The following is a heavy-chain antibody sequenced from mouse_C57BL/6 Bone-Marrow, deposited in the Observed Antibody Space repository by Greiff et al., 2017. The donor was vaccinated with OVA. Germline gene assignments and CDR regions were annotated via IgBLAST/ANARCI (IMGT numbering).Heavy chain of an antibody. J-gene: IGHJ4*01. CDR2: ITHSGET. CDR3: AGDSGYDAMDY. V-gene: IGHV12-3*01. CDR1: GFPITSGYY. Sequence: KLQESGPGLVIPSQSLFLTCSITGFPITSGYYWIWIRQSPGKPLEWMGYITHSGETFYNPSLQSPISITRETSKNQFFLQLNSGTTEDTAMYDCAGDSGYDAMDYWGQGTSVTVSS.